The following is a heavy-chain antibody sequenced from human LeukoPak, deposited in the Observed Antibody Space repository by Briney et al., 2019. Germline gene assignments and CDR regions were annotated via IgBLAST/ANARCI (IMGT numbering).Heavy chain of an antibody. V-gene: IGHV4-30-4*08. CDR1: GGSIISGDSY. CDR3: VRDSGNYFDL. D-gene: IGHD3-10*01. J-gene: IGHJ2*01. Sequence: SETLSLTCTVSGGSIISGDSYWTWIRPPPGEGLQWVGYIYYSGSTFYNPSLQSRVAMSIDKSNNRFSLKLNSVTAADTAVYYCVRDSGNYFDLWGHGTLVTVSS. CDR2: IYYSGST.